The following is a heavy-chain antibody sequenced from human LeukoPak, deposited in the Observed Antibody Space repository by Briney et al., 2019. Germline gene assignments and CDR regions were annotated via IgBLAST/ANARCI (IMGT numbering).Heavy chain of an antibody. Sequence: ASVKVSCKASGYTFTGYYMHRVRQAPGQGLEWMGRINPNSGGTNYAQKFQGRVTMTRDTSISTAYMELSRLRSDDTAVYYCARDWAPYCSSTSCYVFDYWGQGTLVTVSS. CDR1: GYTFTGYY. CDR2: INPNSGGT. V-gene: IGHV1-2*06. D-gene: IGHD2-2*01. CDR3: ARDWAPYCSSTSCYVFDY. J-gene: IGHJ4*02.